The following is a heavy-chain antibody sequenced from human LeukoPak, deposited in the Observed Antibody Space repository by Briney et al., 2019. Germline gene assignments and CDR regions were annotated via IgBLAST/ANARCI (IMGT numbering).Heavy chain of an antibody. D-gene: IGHD6-13*01. CDR3: ARHVSSWYAFDYYYYMDV. CDR2: IYTSGST. J-gene: IGHJ6*03. CDR1: GGSISSGSYY. V-gene: IGHV4-61*02. Sequence: PSETLSLTCTVSGGSISSGSYYWSWIRQPAGKGLEWIGRIYTSGSTNYNPSLKSRVTISVDTSKNQFSLKLSSVTAADTAVYYCARHVSSWYAFDYYYYMDVWGKGTTVTVSS.